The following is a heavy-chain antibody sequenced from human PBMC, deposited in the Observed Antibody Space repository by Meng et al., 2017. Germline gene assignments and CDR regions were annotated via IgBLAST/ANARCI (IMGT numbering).Heavy chain of an antibody. V-gene: IGHV3-30*10. CDR1: GFTFTSYA. CDR3: ARDLLTFDSSGYYPD. CDR2: ISYDGRDK. D-gene: IGHD3-22*01. Sequence: QVRLVQLGGGVVQPGRSLRASFPASGFTFTSYALPWVRQAPGKGLEWGAVISYDGRDKYYTDSVKGRFTISRDNSKNTLYLQMNSLRTEDTALYYCARDLLTFDSSGYYPDWGQGTLVTGSS. J-gene: IGHJ4*02.